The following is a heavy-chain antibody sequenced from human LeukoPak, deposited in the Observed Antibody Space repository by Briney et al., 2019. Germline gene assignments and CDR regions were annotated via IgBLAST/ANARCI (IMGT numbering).Heavy chain of an antibody. D-gene: IGHD1-26*01. V-gene: IGHV3-66*01. CDR3: ARDNRDESGSYSTRFDL. CDR1: TFPVINNY. CDR2: TYGCGST. Sequence: GGSLRLFCRASTFPVINNYMSWVPRTPGKGVEWVSFTYGCGSTYYADSVEGSLHLHTDNSKTALYLQMNTLRDEDTAVYYCARDNRDESGSYSTRFDLWGRGTLVTVSS. J-gene: IGHJ2*01.